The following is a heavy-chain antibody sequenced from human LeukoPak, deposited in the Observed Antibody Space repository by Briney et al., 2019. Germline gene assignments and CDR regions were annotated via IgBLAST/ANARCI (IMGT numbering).Heavy chain of an antibody. CDR3: ARDGRVGAIGAYFDY. J-gene: IGHJ4*02. D-gene: IGHD1-26*01. CDR2: ISYDGSNK. V-gene: IGHV3-30-3*01. CDR1: GFTFSSYA. Sequence: PGGSLRLSCAASGFTFSSYAMHWVRQAPGKGLEWMAVISYDGSNKYYADSVKGRFTISRDNSKSTLYLQMNSLRGEDTAVYYCARDGRVGAIGAYFDYWGQGTLVTVSS.